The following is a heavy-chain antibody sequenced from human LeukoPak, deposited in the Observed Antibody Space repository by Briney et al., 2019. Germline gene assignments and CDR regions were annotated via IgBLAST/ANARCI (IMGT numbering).Heavy chain of an antibody. CDR1: GFTFSSYW. CDR2: IKQDGSEK. D-gene: IGHD6-13*01. J-gene: IGHJ5*02. Sequence: PGGSLRLSCAASGFTFSSYWMSWVRQAPRKGLEWVANIKQDGSEKYYVDSVKGRFTISRDNAKNSLYLQMNSLRAEDTAVYYCAKPRPSYSSSWYDHWGQGTLVAVSP. V-gene: IGHV3-7*05. CDR3: AKPRPSYSSSWYDH.